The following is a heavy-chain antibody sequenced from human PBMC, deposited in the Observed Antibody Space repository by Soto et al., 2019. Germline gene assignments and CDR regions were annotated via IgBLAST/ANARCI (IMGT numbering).Heavy chain of an antibody. V-gene: IGHV3-53*01. CDR2: IYTGGNT. J-gene: IGHJ4*02. CDR1: GFTVTSYY. Sequence: PGGSLRLSCAASGFTVTSYYMSWVRQAPGKGLEWVSLIYTGGNTNYADSVKGRFTISRDNSKNTLYLQMNSLRAEDTAVYYCAKVPYSSSWYGYYFDYWGQGTLVTVSS. CDR3: AKVPYSSSWYGYYFDY. D-gene: IGHD6-13*01.